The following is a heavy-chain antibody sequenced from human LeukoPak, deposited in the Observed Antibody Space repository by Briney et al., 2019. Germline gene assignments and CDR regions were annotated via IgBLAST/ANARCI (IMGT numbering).Heavy chain of an antibody. CDR2: IIPIFGTA. D-gene: IGHD2-2*01. CDR3: ARGYCSSTSCYPTVGWFDP. J-gene: IGHJ5*02. V-gene: IGHV1-69*13. Sequence: ASVKVSCKASGGTFSSYAISWVRQAPGQGLEWMGGIIPIFGTANYAQKFQGRVTITADESTSTAYMELSSLRSEDTAVYYRARGYCSSTSCYPTVGWFDPWGQGTLVTVSS. CDR1: GGTFSSYA.